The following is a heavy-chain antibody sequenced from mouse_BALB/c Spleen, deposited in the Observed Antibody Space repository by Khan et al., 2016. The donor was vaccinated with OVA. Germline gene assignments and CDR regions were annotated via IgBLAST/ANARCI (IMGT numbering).Heavy chain of an antibody. CDR2: INPTFGYT. Sequence: QVQLKESGAELAKPGASVKMSCKASGYTFTTYCLHWVKQRPGQGLEWIGYINPTFGYTDYNEKFKDKATLSADKSSSTAYMQLSSLTSEDSAVYYSTRGRIDYWGQGTTLTVPS. V-gene: IGHV1-7*01. CDR3: TRGRIDY. D-gene: IGHD1-1*01. J-gene: IGHJ2*01. CDR1: GYTFTTYC.